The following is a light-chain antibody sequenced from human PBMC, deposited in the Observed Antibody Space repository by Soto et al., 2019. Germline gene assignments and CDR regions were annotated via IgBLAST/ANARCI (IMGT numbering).Light chain of an antibody. V-gene: IGKV4-1*01. J-gene: IGKJ2*01. CDR1: QSVLYSSNDKNY. CDR2: WAS. CDR3: QQYYGTPRT. Sequence: DIVMTQSPDSLAVSLGERATINCKSSQSVLYSSNDKNYLAWYQQKPGQAPKLLIYWASTRESGVPDRFSGSGSGTDFTLTITSLQAEDVAVYSCQQYYGTPRTFGQGTKLEIK.